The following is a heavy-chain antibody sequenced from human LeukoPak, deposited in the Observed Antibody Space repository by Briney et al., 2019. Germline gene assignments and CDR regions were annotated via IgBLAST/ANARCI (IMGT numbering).Heavy chain of an antibody. D-gene: IGHD6-13*01. CDR3: ARHLGCSSSYVAY. V-gene: IGHV4-59*08. CDR1: GGSISSFY. J-gene: IGHJ4*02. CDR2: ISYSGST. Sequence: NPSETLSLTCTVSGGSISSFYWSWIRQPPGKGLEWIGYISYSGSTNYNPSLKSRVTISVDTSKNQFSLKLSSVTAADTAVYYCARHLGCSSSYVAYWGQGTLVTVSS.